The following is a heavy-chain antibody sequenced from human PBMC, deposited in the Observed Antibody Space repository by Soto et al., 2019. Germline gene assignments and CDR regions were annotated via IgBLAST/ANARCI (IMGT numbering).Heavy chain of an antibody. V-gene: IGHV1-69*13. D-gene: IGHD3-22*01. CDR2: IIPIFGTA. Sequence: SVKVSCKASGGTFSSYAISWVRQAPGQGLEWMGGIIPIFGTANYAQKFQGRVTITADESTSTAYMELSSLRSEDTAVYYCARDPSDYYDSGSRFDPWGQGTLVTVSS. CDR1: GGTFSSYA. CDR3: ARDPSDYYDSGSRFDP. J-gene: IGHJ5*02.